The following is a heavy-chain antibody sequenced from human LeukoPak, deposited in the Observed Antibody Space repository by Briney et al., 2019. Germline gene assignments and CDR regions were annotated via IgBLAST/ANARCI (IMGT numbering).Heavy chain of an antibody. Sequence: ASVKVSCKASGYTFTSYGISWVRQAPGQGLEWMGWISAYNGNTNYAQKLQGRVTMTTDTSMSTAYMELRSLRSDDTAVYYCARDGDSVLLWFGELFDAFDIWGQGTMVTVSS. D-gene: IGHD3-10*01. V-gene: IGHV1-18*04. CDR3: ARDGDSVLLWFGELFDAFDI. CDR2: ISAYNGNT. CDR1: GYTFTSYG. J-gene: IGHJ3*02.